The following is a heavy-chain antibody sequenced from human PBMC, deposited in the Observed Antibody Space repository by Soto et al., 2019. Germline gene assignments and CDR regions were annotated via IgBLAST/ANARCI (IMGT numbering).Heavy chain of an antibody. CDR1: AYGFTDYY. Sequence: GASVKVSFKAPAYGFTDYYMHWVRHAPGQGLEWMGWVNPNSGGTKYAQKFQGRVTMTRDTSISTAYMELSSLRSDDSAVYYCARPLRGIRHGMDVWGQGTTVTVSS. CDR3: ARPLRGIRHGMDV. D-gene: IGHD1-20*01. V-gene: IGHV1-2*02. CDR2: VNPNSGGT. J-gene: IGHJ6*02.